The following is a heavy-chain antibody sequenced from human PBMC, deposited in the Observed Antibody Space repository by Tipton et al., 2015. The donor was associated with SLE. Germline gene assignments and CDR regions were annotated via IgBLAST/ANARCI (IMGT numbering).Heavy chain of an antibody. Sequence: GSLRLSCAASGFTFSDYATSWVRQAPGKGLEWVAAISASGDTTYYADSVKGRFSISRDNPKNTLYLQMNSLRAEDTAVYYCAKDSSLSSSRYDYFQHWGQGTLVTVSS. J-gene: IGHJ1*01. CDR3: AKDSSLSSSRYDYFQH. CDR1: GFTFSDYA. V-gene: IGHV3-23*01. D-gene: IGHD6-13*01. CDR2: ISASGDTT.